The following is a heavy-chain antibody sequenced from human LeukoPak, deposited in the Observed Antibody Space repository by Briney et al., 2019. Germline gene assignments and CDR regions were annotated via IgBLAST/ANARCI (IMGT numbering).Heavy chain of an antibody. J-gene: IGHJ4*02. Sequence: GRSLRLSCAASGFTFSSYAMHWVRQAPGKGLEWVAVISYDGSNKYYADSVKGRFTISRDNAKNSLYLQMNSLRAEDAAVYHCAREPAAGDYWGQGTLVTVSS. CDR1: GFTFSSYA. D-gene: IGHD6-13*01. CDR2: ISYDGSNK. CDR3: AREPAAGDY. V-gene: IGHV3-30-3*01.